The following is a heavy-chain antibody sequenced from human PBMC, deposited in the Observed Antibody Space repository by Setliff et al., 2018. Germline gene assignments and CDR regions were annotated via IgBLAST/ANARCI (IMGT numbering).Heavy chain of an antibody. J-gene: IGHJ4*02. D-gene: IGHD3-10*01. CDR2: ISRTYSTI. Sequence: PGESLKISCAASGFTFSTSSMNWVRLAPGKGLEWVSYISRTYSTIYYAYSVKGRFTISKDNAKNSLYLQMNSLRAEDTAVYYCARVASAPYGSGSDYIRALDYWGQGTLVTVSS. CDR3: ARVASAPYGSGSDYIRALDY. CDR1: GFTFSTSS. V-gene: IGHV3-48*04.